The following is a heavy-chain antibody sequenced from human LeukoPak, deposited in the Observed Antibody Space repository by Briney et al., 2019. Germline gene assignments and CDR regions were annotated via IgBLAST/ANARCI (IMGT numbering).Heavy chain of an antibody. CDR3: ARDSLYCSSTSCYLGNLFDY. V-gene: IGHV1-2*02. D-gene: IGHD2-2*01. J-gene: IGHJ4*02. CDR2: INPNSGGT. CDR1: GYTFTSYY. Sequence: ASVKVSCKASGYTFTSYYMHWVRQAPGQGLEWMGWINPNSGGTNYAQKFQGRVTMTRDTSISTAYMELSRLRSDDTAVYYCARDSLYCSSTSCYLGNLFDYWGQGTLVTVSS.